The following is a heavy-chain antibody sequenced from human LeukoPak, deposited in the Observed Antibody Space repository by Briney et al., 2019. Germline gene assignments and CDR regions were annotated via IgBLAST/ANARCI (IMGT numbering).Heavy chain of an antibody. V-gene: IGHV3-74*01. Sequence: GGSLRLSCAASRFTFTSYWMNWVRQAPGKGLMWVARLNNDGTITSYADSVKGRFTISRDNAKNTVYLQMNNMRVDDTAVYYCARVAGWHWFDPWGQGTLVTVSS. CDR3: ARVAGWHWFDP. CDR1: RFTFTSYW. D-gene: IGHD6-19*01. CDR2: LNNDGTIT. J-gene: IGHJ5*02.